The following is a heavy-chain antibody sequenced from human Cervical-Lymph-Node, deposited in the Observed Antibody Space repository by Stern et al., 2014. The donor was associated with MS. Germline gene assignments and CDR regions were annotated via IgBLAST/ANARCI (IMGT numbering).Heavy chain of an antibody. CDR1: GYTFTYRY. V-gene: IGHV1-45*02. D-gene: IGHD2-8*02. CDR3: ARSALTNTGADDDVPVL. Sequence: MQLVESGAEVKKTGSSVKISCKASGYTFTYRYLHWVRQAPGQALEWMGWITPYNGNIKYAQKFQDRVTISREMSLTTAYMELSALTSQDTGMYYCARSALTNTGADDDVPVLWGQGTQVTVSS. J-gene: IGHJ1*01. CDR2: ITPYNGNI.